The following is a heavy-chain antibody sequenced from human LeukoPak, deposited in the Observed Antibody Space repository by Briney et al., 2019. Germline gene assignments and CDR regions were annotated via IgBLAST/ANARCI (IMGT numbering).Heavy chain of an antibody. V-gene: IGHV3-21*01. D-gene: IGHD1-26*01. CDR2: ISSSSSYI. CDR3: ARDSSGSYPYRGQFDY. J-gene: IGHJ4*02. Sequence: PGGSLRLSCAASGFTFSSYSMNWVRQAPGKGLEWVSSISSSSSYIYYADSVKGRFTISRDNAKNSLYLQMNSLRAEDTAVYYCARDSSGSYPYRGQFDYWSQGTLVTVSS. CDR1: GFTFSSYS.